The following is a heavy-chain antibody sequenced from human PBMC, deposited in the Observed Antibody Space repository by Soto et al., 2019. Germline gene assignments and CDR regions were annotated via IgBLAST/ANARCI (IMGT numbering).Heavy chain of an antibody. CDR2: IYYTGNS. CDR3: AREQWGYDS. D-gene: IGHD2-15*01. V-gene: IGHV4-31*03. J-gene: IGHJ4*02. Sequence: QVQLQESGPELVKPSQTLSLTCTVSVGSISTNGHYWTWIRQHPGKGLEWIAYIYYTGNSYLNPSLKSRLSISVDTSKNQFSLALRSVTAADTAVYYCAREQWGYDSWGQGTLVTVSS. CDR1: VGSISTNGHY.